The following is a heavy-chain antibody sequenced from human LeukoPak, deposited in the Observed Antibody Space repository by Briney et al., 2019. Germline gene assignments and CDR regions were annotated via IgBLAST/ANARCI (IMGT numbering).Heavy chain of an antibody. CDR1: AGSISSSDYY. V-gene: IGHV4-39*02. CDR3: MDV. J-gene: IGHJ6*03. CDR2: ISYSGNT. Sequence: SETLSLTCTVSAGSISSSDYYWGWIRQSPGKGLEWIGRISYSGNTYYNPSLKSRVTISVDTSKNHFSLRLSSVTAADTAVHYYMDVWGEGTTVAVSS.